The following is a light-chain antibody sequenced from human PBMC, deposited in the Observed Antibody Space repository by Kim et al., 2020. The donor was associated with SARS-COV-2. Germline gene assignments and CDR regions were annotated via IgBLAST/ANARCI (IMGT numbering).Light chain of an antibody. CDR3: RLYFSGAQHYV. J-gene: IGLJ1*01. V-gene: IGLV7-43*01. CDR1: TGAVTSTYY. Sequence: QAVVTQEPSLTVSPGGTVTLTCSSSTGAVTSTYYPNWFQQRPGQAPRSLIYSTNNKRSWTPARFSGSLLGGKAALTLSGVQPEDEADYYCRLYFSGAQHYVFGTGTKVTVL. CDR2: STN.